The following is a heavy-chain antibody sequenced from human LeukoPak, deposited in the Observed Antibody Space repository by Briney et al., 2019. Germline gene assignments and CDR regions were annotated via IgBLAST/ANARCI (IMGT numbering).Heavy chain of an antibody. CDR2: ISYDGSNK. V-gene: IGHV3-30*18. J-gene: IGHJ4*02. CDR3: AKDYEDMITFGGVIVYYFDY. Sequence: PGGSLRLSCAASGFTFSSYGMHWVRQAPGKGLEWVAVISYDGSNKYYADSVKGRFTISRDNSKNTLYLQMNSLRAEDTAVYYCAKDYEDMITFGGVIVYYFDYWGQGTLVTVSS. CDR1: GFTFSSYG. D-gene: IGHD3-16*02.